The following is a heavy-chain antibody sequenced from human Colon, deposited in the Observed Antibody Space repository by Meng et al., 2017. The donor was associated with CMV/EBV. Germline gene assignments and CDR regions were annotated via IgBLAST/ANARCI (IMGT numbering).Heavy chain of an antibody. D-gene: IGHD3-16*01. V-gene: IGHV3-21*01. CDR1: GFTFSSYT. CDR3: ARRGTGGRSFDY. J-gene: IGHJ4*02. CDR2: ISTSGTNI. Sequence: GESLKISCATSGFTFSSYTMHWVRQAPGKGLEWVSSISTSGTNIYYADSVKGRFTVSRDDARDSLFLQLNSLRAEDTALYYCARRGTGGRSFDYWGQGTLVTVSS.